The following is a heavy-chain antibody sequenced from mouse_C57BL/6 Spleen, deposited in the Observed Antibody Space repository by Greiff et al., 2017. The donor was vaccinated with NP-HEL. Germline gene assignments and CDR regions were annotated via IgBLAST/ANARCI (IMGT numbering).Heavy chain of an antibody. J-gene: IGHJ3*01. D-gene: IGHD1-1*01. CDR2: ISNLAYSI. Sequence: EVKVVESGGGLVQPGGSLKLSCAASGFTFSDYGMAWVRQAPRKGPEWVAFISNLAYSIYYADTVTGRFTISRENAKNTLYLEMSSLRSEDTAMYYCARHEDYYGSSPGFAYWGQGTLVTVSA. CDR3: ARHEDYYGSSPGFAY. V-gene: IGHV5-15*01. CDR1: GFTFSDYG.